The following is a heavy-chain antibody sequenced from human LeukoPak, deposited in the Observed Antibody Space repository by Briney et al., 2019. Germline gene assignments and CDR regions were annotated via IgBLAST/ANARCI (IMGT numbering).Heavy chain of an antibody. J-gene: IGHJ4*02. D-gene: IGHD1-26*01. Sequence: GGSLRLSCEASGFTFSNYSMNWVRQAPGKGLEWVSYIRSSSTTIYYTDSVKGRFTISRDNSKDTVYLQMNGLRAEDTAIYYCAKEREEGATPFDYWGQGSLVTVSS. CDR1: GFTFSNYS. CDR3: AKEREEGATPFDY. CDR2: IRSSSTTI. V-gene: IGHV3-48*01.